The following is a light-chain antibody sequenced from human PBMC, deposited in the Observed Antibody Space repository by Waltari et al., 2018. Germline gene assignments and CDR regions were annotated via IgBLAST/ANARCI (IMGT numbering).Light chain of an antibody. Sequence: SYEVTQPPSVSVSPGQTASITCSGDKLGDKNVCWYQQKPGQSPVLVIHADSKRPSGIPERISGSNSGNTATLTISGTQAMDEADYYCQAWDSNIGVIGGGTKLTVL. CDR1: KLGDKN. J-gene: IGLJ2*01. CDR2: ADS. CDR3: QAWDSNIGV. V-gene: IGLV3-1*01.